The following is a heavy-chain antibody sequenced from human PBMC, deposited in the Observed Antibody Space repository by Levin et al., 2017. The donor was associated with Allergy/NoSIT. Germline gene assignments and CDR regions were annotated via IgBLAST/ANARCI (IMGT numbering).Heavy chain of an antibody. V-gene: IGHV5-51*01. Sequence: GESLKISCKGSGYSFTSYWIGWVRQMPGKGLEWMGIIYPGDSDTRYSPSFQGQVTISADKSISTAYLQWSSLKASDTAMYYCARPNYYDSSGYYDRGAFDIWGQGTMVTVSS. CDR3: ARPNYYDSSGYYDRGAFDI. D-gene: IGHD3-22*01. CDR1: GYSFTSYW. J-gene: IGHJ3*02. CDR2: IYPGDSDT.